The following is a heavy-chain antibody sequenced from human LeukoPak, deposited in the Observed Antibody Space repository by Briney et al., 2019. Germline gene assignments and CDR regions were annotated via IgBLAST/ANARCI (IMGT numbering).Heavy chain of an antibody. CDR2: IYYSGST. J-gene: IGHJ4*02. D-gene: IGHD3-22*01. Sequence: MSSETLSLTCTVSGGSTSSGDYYWSWIRQPPGKGLEWIGYIYYSGSTYYNPSLKSRVTISVDTSKNQFSLKLSSVTAADTAVYYCASRIRHYYDSSGFDYWGQGTLVTVSS. V-gene: IGHV4-30-4*01. CDR3: ASRIRHYYDSSGFDY. CDR1: GGSTSSGDYY.